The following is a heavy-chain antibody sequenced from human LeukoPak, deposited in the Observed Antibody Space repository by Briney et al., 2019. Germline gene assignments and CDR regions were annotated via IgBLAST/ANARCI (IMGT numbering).Heavy chain of an antibody. Sequence: DSVKGRFTISRDNSRNTLYLQINSLRAEDTAVYYCARDSGYIFDYWGQGTLVTVSS. V-gene: IGHV3-30*07. D-gene: IGHD2-2*02. J-gene: IGHJ4*02. CDR3: ARDSGYIFDY.